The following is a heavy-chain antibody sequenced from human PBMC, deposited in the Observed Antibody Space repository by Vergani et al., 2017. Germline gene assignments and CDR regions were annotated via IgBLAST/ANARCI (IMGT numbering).Heavy chain of an antibody. CDR2: IRYDGSNK. CDR1: GFTFSSYG. D-gene: IGHD6-13*01. V-gene: IGHV3-30*02. CDR3: AKVGYDSSSWARGDWFDP. J-gene: IGHJ5*02. Sequence: QVQLVESGGGVVQPGGSLRLSCAASGFTFSSYGMHWVRQAPGKGLEWVAFIRYDGSNKYYADSVKGRFTISRDNSKNTLYLQMNSLRAEDTAVYYCAKVGYDSSSWARGDWFDPWGQGTLVTVSS.